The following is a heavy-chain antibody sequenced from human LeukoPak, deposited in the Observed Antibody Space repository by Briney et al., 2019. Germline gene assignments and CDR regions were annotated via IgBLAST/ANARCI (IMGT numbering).Heavy chain of an antibody. CDR3: ARGSSSSWVDY. CDR2: IYYSGST. D-gene: IGHD6-13*01. Sequence: SETLSLTCTVSGGSISNYYWSWIRQPPGKGLEWIGYIYYSGSTNYNPSLKSRVTISVDTSKNQFSLKLSSVTAADTAVYYCARGSSSSWVDYWGQGTLVTVSS. CDR1: GGSISNYY. V-gene: IGHV4-59*08. J-gene: IGHJ4*02.